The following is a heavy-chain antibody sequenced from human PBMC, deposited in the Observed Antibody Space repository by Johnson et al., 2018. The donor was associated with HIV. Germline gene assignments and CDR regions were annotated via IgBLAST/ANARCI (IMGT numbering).Heavy chain of an antibody. CDR2: INSDGSST. J-gene: IGHJ3*02. V-gene: IGHV3-74*02. D-gene: IGHD3-22*01. CDR1: GFTFSSYW. Sequence: EVQLVESGGGLVQPGGSLRLSCAASGFTFSSYWMHWVRQAPGKGLVWVSRINSDGSSTRYADSVNGRITISRDNAKNTLYLQMNSRRAEDTAVYYCAKGVDYYDSSPADAFDIWGQGTMVTVSS. CDR3: AKGVDYYDSSPADAFDI.